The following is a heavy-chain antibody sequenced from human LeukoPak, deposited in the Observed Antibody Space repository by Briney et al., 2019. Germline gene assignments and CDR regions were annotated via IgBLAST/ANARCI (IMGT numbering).Heavy chain of an antibody. CDR2: ISYDGSNK. J-gene: IGHJ4*02. Sequence: PGGSLRLSCAASGFTFSSYAMHWVRQAPGKGLEWVAVISYDGSNKYYADSVKGRFTISRDNSKNTLYLQMNSLRAEDTAVYYCARDGGYIRQWLAYWGQGTPVTVSS. D-gene: IGHD6-19*01. CDR3: ARDGGYIRQWLAY. V-gene: IGHV3-30-3*01. CDR1: GFTFSSYA.